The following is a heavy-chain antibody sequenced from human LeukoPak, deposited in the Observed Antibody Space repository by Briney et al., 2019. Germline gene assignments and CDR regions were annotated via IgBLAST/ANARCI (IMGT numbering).Heavy chain of an antibody. D-gene: IGHD6-19*01. J-gene: IGHJ4*02. CDR3: ARDNRIAVAGLYDY. V-gene: IGHV1-18*01. Sequence: ASVKVSCKASGYTFTSYGISWVRQAPGQGLEWMGWISAYNGNTNYAQNLQGRVTMTTDTSTSTAYMELRSLRSDDTAVYYCARDNRIAVAGLYDYWGQGTLVNVSS. CDR1: GYTFTSYG. CDR2: ISAYNGNT.